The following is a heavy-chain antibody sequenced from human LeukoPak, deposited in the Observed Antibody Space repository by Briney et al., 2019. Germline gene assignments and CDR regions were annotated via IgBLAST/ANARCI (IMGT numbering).Heavy chain of an antibody. CDR3: ARVFVYCSGGSCYWGWFDP. Sequence: SETLSLTCAVSGASVSGSNYYWGWIRQPPGKGLEWIGNIYSSGSTYYNASLQSRVTISIDTSKNQFSLKLSSVTAADTAMYYCARVFVYCSGGSCYWGWFDPWGQGTLVTVSS. CDR2: IYSSGST. J-gene: IGHJ5*02. CDR1: GASVSGSNYY. V-gene: IGHV4-39*07. D-gene: IGHD2-15*01.